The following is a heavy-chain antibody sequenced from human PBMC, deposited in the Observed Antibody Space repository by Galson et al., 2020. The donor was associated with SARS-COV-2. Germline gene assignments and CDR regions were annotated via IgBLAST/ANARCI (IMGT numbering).Heavy chain of an antibody. V-gene: IGHV3-30*18. CDR1: GFTVNSYA. Sequence: GESLKISCAASGFTVNSYAMHWVRQAPGKGLEWVAVISNDGSNKYYADSVKGRFSISRDNSKNTLYLQMNSLRAEDTAVYYCAKAVSAWDLLRPFDIWGQGTMVTVSS. J-gene: IGHJ3*02. D-gene: IGHD1-26*01. CDR2: ISNDGSNK. CDR3: AKAVSAWDLLRPFDI.